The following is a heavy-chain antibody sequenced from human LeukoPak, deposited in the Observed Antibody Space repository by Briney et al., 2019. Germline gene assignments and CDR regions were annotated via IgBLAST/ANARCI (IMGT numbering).Heavy chain of an antibody. CDR3: AKATTGSSSSDNWFDP. D-gene: IGHD6-13*01. CDR1: GFTFDDYA. J-gene: IGHJ5*02. CDR2: ISWNSGSI. V-gene: IGHV3-9*01. Sequence: GRSLRLSCAASGFTFDDYAMHWVRQAPGKGLEWVSGISWNSGSIGYADSVKGRFTISRDNAKNSLYLQMNSLRAEDTALYYCAKATTGSSSSDNWFDPWGQGTLVTVSS.